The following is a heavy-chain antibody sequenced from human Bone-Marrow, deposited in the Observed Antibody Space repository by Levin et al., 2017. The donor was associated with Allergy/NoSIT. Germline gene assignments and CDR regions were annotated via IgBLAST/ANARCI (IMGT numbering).Heavy chain of an antibody. CDR3: VRFTRRSPGDY. CDR1: GFTFSTYW. V-gene: IGHV3-7*01. Sequence: PGGSLRLSCAASGFTFSTYWMSWVRQAPGQGLEWVANIKEDGSEKYYVDSVKGRFTISRDNAENSLYLQISSLRGEDTAEYYCVRFTRRSPGDYWGQGTLVTVSS. CDR2: IKEDGSEK. D-gene: IGHD3-10*01. J-gene: IGHJ4*02.